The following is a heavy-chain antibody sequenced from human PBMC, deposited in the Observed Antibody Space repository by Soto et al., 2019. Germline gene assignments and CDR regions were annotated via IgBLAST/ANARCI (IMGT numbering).Heavy chain of an antibody. CDR2: ISSSSSYI. V-gene: IGHV3-21*01. D-gene: IGHD6-6*01. CDR1: GVTCSSYS. Sequence: VGSLSLSCAASGVTCSSYSMNWVRQAPGKGLEWVSSISSSSSYIYYADSVKGRFTISRDNAKNSLYLQMNSLRAEDTAVYYCARDSSSSAYYYYYGMDVWGQGTTVTVSS. J-gene: IGHJ6*02. CDR3: ARDSSSSAYYYYYGMDV.